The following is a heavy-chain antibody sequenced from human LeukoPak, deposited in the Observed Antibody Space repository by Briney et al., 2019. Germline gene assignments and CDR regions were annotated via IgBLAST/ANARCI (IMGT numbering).Heavy chain of an antibody. Sequence: SQTLSLTCAVSGGSISSGGYSWSWIRQPPGKGLEWIGYIYHSGSTYYNPSLKSRVTISVDRSKNQFSLKLGSVTAADTAVYYCARGGYYDSSGYYAFYFDYWGQGTLVTVSS. D-gene: IGHD3-22*01. CDR1: GGSISSGGYS. CDR2: IYHSGST. CDR3: ARGGYYDSSGYYAFYFDY. J-gene: IGHJ4*02. V-gene: IGHV4-30-2*01.